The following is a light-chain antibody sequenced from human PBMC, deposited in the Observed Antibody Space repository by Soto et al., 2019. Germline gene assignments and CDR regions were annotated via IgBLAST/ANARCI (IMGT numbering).Light chain of an antibody. Sequence: QSALTQPASVSGSPGQSITISCTGTTSDVGGSNYVSWYQQHPGKAPKLIISEVRNRPSGVSTRFSASKSGNTASLAISGLQAEDEADYYCSSYATGVSTPYVFGTGTKVTVL. J-gene: IGLJ1*01. CDR1: TSDVGGSNY. V-gene: IGLV2-14*01. CDR3: SSYATGVSTPYV. CDR2: EVR.